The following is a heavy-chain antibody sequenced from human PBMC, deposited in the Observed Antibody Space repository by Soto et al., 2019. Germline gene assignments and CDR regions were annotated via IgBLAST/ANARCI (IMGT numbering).Heavy chain of an antibody. CDR1: GFTFSSYG. CDR3: AKEVSSSSWSRLNGMDV. V-gene: IGHV3-30*18. J-gene: IGHJ6*02. CDR2: ISYDGSNK. Sequence: PGGSLRLSCAASGFTFSSYGMHWVRQAPGKGLEWVAVISYDGSNKYYADSVKGRFTISRDNSKNTLYLQMNSLRAEDTAVYYCAKEVSSSSWSRLNGMDVWGQGTTVTVSS. D-gene: IGHD6-13*01.